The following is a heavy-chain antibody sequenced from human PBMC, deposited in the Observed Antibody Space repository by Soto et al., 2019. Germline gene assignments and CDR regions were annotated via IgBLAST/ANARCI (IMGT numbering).Heavy chain of an antibody. CDR3: ARDSTYYYDSSGPIVDAFDI. V-gene: IGHV4-38-2*02. J-gene: IGHJ3*02. CDR2: IYHSGST. CDR1: GYSISSGYY. D-gene: IGHD3-22*01. Sequence: SETLSLTCAVSGYSISSGYYWGWIRQPPGKGLEWIGSIYHSGSTYYNPSLKSRVTISVDTSKNQFSLKLSSVTAADTAVYYCARDSTYYYDSSGPIVDAFDIWGQGTMVTVSS.